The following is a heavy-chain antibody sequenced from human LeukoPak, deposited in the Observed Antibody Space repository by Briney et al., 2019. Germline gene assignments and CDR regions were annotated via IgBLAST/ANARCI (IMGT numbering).Heavy chain of an antibody. J-gene: IGHJ4*02. V-gene: IGHV3-7*01. CDR1: GGSFSGYY. D-gene: IGHD3-10*01. CDR3: ARYPELLWFAELSRYYFDY. Sequence: ETLSLTCAVYGGSFSGYYWSWVRQAPGKGLEWVANIKQDGSEKYYVDSVKGRFTISRDNAKNSLYLQMNSLRAEDTAVYYCARYPELLWFAELSRYYFDYWGQGTLVTVSS. CDR2: IKQDGSEK.